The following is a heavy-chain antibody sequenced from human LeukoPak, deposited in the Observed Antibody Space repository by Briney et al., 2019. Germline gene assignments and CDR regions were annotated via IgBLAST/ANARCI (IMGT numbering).Heavy chain of an antibody. Sequence: GGSLRLSCAAYGFTFSDYYMSWIRQAPGKGLEWVSYISSSSSYTNYADSVKGRFTISRDNARNSLYLQMNSLRAEDTAVYYCARGGRSIPAAIDYWGQGTLVTVSS. CDR3: ARGGRSIPAAIDY. J-gene: IGHJ4*02. V-gene: IGHV3-11*06. D-gene: IGHD2-2*02. CDR2: ISSSSSYT. CDR1: GFTFSDYY.